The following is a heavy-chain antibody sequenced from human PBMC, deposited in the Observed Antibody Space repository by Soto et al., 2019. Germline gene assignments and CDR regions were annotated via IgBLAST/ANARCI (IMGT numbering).Heavy chain of an antibody. Sequence: ASVKVSCKASGYTFTSYAMHWVRQAPGQRLEWMGWINAGNGNTKYSQKFQGRVTITRDTSASTAYMELSSLRSEDTAVYYCARPIIAAAVDDAFDIWGQGTMVTVSS. D-gene: IGHD6-13*01. J-gene: IGHJ3*02. V-gene: IGHV1-3*01. CDR1: GYTFTSYA. CDR3: ARPIIAAAVDDAFDI. CDR2: INAGNGNT.